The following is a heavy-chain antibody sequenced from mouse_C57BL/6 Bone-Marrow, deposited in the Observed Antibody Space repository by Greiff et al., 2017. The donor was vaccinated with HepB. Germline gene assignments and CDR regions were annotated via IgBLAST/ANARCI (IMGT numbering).Heavy chain of an antibody. Sequence: VQLQQPGAELVKPGASVKVSCKASGYTFTSYWMHWVKQRPGQGLEWIGRIHPSDSDTNYNQKFKGKATLTVEKSSSTAYMQLSSLTSEDSAVYYCAIGYYGNPFAYWGQGTLVTVSA. J-gene: IGHJ3*01. D-gene: IGHD2-1*01. CDR3: AIGYYGNPFAY. CDR2: IHPSDSDT. CDR1: GYTFTSYW. V-gene: IGHV1-74*01.